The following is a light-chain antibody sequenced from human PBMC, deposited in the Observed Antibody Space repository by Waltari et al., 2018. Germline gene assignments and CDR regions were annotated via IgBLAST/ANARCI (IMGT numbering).Light chain of an antibody. CDR3: QQYNHWPPIT. V-gene: IGKV3-15*01. Sequence: EIVMTQSPATLSVSPGERATFSGRASQSIADNLAWYQQKPAQAPRLLRYGASTRATGVPARFSDSGSGTEFTLTISSLQCEDVSVYYCQQYNHWPPITFGQGTRLQIK. J-gene: IGKJ5*01. CDR2: GAS. CDR1: QSIADN.